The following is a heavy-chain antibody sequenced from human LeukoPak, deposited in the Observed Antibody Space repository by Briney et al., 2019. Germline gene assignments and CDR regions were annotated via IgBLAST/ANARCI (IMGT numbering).Heavy chain of an antibody. Sequence: GGSLRLSCAASGFTFSSYAMSWVRQAPGKGLEWVSAISGSGGSTYYADSVKGRFTISRDNSKNTLYLQMNSLRAEDTAVYYCASSSGYAYYFDYWGQGTLVTVSS. D-gene: IGHD3-22*01. J-gene: IGHJ4*02. CDR2: ISGSGGST. V-gene: IGHV3-23*01. CDR3: ASSSGYAYYFDY. CDR1: GFTFSSYA.